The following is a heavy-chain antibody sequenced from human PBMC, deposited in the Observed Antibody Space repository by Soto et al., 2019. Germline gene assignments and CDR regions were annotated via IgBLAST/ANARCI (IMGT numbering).Heavy chain of an antibody. CDR1: GGSISNING. CDR2: IYHSGNT. J-gene: IGHJ4*01. Sequence: QVQLQESGPGLVKPAGTLSLTCTVSGGSISNINGWSWVRPTPEKGLEWIGQIYHSGNTNYNPTLKSRVSMSADKSKTQFSMKMHSATAADTAVYYCARVLPGVVGENAAFDFWGHGTVVNVSS. D-gene: IGHD3-10*01. CDR3: ARVLPGVVGENAAFDF. V-gene: IGHV4-4*02.